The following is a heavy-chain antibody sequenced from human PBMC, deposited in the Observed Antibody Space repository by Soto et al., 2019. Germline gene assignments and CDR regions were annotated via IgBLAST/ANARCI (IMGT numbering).Heavy chain of an antibody. CDR1: GFTFSNYA. CDR2: MSNTVHT. Sequence: GGSLRLSCAASGFTFSNYAMSWLRQTPGKGLEWISAMSNTVHTYHADSVKGRFTISRDNSKNTLYLQMKSLRAGDTAVYYCGARKSIAAVAGTDYWGQGTLVTVSS. V-gene: IGHV3-23*01. D-gene: IGHD6-19*01. J-gene: IGHJ4*02. CDR3: GARKSIAAVAGTDY.